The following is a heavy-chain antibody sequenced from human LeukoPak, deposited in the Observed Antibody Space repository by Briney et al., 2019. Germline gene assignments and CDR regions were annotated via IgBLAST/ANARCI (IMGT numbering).Heavy chain of an antibody. D-gene: IGHD2-15*01. J-gene: IGHJ5*02. CDR1: GYTLTELS. CDR2: INPNSGGT. CDR3: ARYCSGGSCTGGFDP. Sequence: GASVKVSCKVSGYTLTELSMHWVRQAPGQGLEWMGWINPNSGGTNYAQKFQGRVTMTRDTSISTAYMELSRLRSDDTAVYYCARYCSGGSCTGGFDPRGQGTLVTVSS. V-gene: IGHV1-2*02.